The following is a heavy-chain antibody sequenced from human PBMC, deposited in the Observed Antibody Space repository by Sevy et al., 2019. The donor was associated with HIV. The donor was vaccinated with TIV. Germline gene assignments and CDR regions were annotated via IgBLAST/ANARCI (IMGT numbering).Heavy chain of an antibody. CDR2: INPNSGDT. J-gene: IGHJ4*02. D-gene: IGHD5-18*01. CDR3: ASPGGYRYGSLLDN. Sequence: ASVKVSCKASGYTFTDYFMHWVRQAPGQGLEWMGWINPNSGDTKYAQKFQGRVTVTRETSIRTAYMELSSLRFDDTAVYYCASPGGYRYGSLLDNWGQGTLVTVSS. V-gene: IGHV1-2*02. CDR1: GYTFTDYF.